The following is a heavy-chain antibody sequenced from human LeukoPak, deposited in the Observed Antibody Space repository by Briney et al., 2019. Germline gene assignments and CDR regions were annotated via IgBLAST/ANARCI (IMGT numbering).Heavy chain of an antibody. CDR2: IWYDGSNK. CDR1: GFTFSSYG. J-gene: IGHJ4*02. V-gene: IGHV3-33*01. Sequence: GGSLRLSCAASGFTFSSYGMHWVRQAPGKGLEWVAVIWYDGSNKYYADSVKGRFTIFRDNSKNTLYLQMNSLRAEDTAVYYCARGPAMVRGVILDYWGQGTLVTVSS. CDR3: ARGPAMVRGVILDY. D-gene: IGHD3-10*01.